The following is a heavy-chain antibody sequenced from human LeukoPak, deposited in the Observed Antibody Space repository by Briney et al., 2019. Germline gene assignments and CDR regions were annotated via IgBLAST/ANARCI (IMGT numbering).Heavy chain of an antibody. CDR3: ARDSGDYYYGMDV. Sequence: GGSRRPSCAASEFTFGSYNMNWVRKAPEKVLGWVSAIGTAGDTYYPGSVKGRFTISRENAKNSLYLQMNSLRAGDTAVYYCARDSGDYYYGMDVWGQGTTVTVSS. V-gene: IGHV3-13*01. J-gene: IGHJ6*02. D-gene: IGHD3-10*01. CDR2: IGTAGDT. CDR1: EFTFGSYN.